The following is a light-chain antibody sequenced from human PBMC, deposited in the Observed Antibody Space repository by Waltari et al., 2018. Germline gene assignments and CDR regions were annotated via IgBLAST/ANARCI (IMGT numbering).Light chain of an antibody. J-gene: IGLJ1*01. CDR1: TSTIGAGYA. V-gene: IGLV1-40*01. CDR2: ETT. Sequence: QSVLTQPPSVSGAPGQRVTISCTGSTSTIGAGYAVHWYQQLPGPAPKLLIYETTNRPSGVPDRFSGSKSGTSASLAITGLQAEDEGDYFCQSYDRSLGGQFVFGTGTKVTV. CDR3: QSYDRSLGGQFV.